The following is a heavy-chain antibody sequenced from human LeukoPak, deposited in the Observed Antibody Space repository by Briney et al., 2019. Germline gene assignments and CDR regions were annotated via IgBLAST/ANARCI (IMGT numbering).Heavy chain of an antibody. J-gene: IGHJ2*01. CDR2: IIPILGIA. CDR3: ARAPEDYDFWSGYLNWYFDL. D-gene: IGHD3-3*01. CDR1: GGTFSSYA. Sequence: ASVKVSCKASGGTFSSYAISWVRQAPGQGLEWMGRIIPILGIANYAQKFQGRATITADKSTSTAYMELSRLRSDDTAVYYCARAPEDYDFWSGYLNWYFDLWGRGTLVTVSS. V-gene: IGHV1-69*04.